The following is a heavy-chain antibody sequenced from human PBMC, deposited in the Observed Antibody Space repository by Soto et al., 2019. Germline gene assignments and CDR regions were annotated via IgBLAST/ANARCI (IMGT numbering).Heavy chain of an antibody. J-gene: IGHJ6*02. CDR3: ARVSRGGYYYYGMDV. CDR1: GGSISSGGYS. Sequence: PSETLSLTCAVSGGSISSGGYSWSWIRQPPGKGLEWIGYIYHSGSTYYNPSLKSRVTISVDRSKNQFSLKLSSVTAADTAVYYCARVSRGGYYYYGMDVWGQGTTVTVSS. D-gene: IGHD3-10*01. CDR2: IYHSGST. V-gene: IGHV4-30-2*01.